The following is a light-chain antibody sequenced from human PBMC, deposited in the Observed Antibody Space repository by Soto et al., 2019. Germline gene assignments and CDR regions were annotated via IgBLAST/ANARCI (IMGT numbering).Light chain of an antibody. CDR2: EGS. V-gene: IGLV2-23*01. CDR3: CSYAGSSTFYV. CDR1: SSDVGSYNL. Sequence: QSALTQPASVSGSPGQSITISCTGTSSDVGSYNLVSWYQQHPGKDPKLMIYEGSKRPSGVSNRFSGSKSGNTASLTISGFQAEDEADYYCCSYAGSSTFYVFGTGTKVT. J-gene: IGLJ1*01.